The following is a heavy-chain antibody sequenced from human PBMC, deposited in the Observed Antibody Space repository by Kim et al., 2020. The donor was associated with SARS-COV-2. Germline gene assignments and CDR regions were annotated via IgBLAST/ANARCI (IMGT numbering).Heavy chain of an antibody. CDR3: ARTYSAVVLDF. V-gene: IGHV3-49*03. CDR1: GFTFGDYA. J-gene: IGHJ4*02. D-gene: IGHD2-15*01. Sequence: GGSLRLSCTASGFTFGDYAMSWFRQAPGKGLEWVSFIKNKAYGGTTDYAASVKGRFTISRDDSKSIAYLQMNSLKTEDTAVYYCARTYSAVVLDFWGQGTLVTVSS. CDR2: IKNKAYGGTT.